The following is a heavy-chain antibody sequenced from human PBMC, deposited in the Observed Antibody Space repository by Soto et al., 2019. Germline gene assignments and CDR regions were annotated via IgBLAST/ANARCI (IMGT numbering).Heavy chain of an antibody. CDR2: IYYSGTT. CDR3: ARRNPGNSGGTLFDY. CDR1: GDSISSGGYC. D-gene: IGHD2-15*01. J-gene: IGHJ4*02. Sequence: QVQLQEWGPGLVKPSQTLSLTCTVSGDSISSGGYCWSWIRQHPGKGLEWIGYIYYSGTTYYNPSLKSRVTISVDTSKNQFSLNLISVTAADTAVYYCARRNPGNSGGTLFDYWGQGTLVTVSS. V-gene: IGHV4-31*03.